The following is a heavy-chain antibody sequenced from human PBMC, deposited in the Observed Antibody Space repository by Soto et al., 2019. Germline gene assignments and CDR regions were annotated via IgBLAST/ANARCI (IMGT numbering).Heavy chain of an antibody. Sequence: SVKVSCKASGGTFSSYAISWVRQAPGQGLEWMGGIIPIFGTANYAQKFQGRVTITADKSTGTAYMELSSLRSEDTAVYYCASLGYCTNGVCYDIWGQGTMVTVSS. D-gene: IGHD2-8*01. J-gene: IGHJ3*02. CDR2: IIPIFGTA. CDR3: ASLGYCTNGVCYDI. V-gene: IGHV1-69*06. CDR1: GGTFSSYA.